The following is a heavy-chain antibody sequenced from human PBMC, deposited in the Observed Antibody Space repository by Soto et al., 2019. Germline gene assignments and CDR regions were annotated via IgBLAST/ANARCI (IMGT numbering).Heavy chain of an antibody. CDR2: IWYDGSNK. V-gene: IGHV3-33*01. J-gene: IGHJ4*02. CDR1: GFTFSSYG. Sequence: QVQLVESGGGVVQPGRSLRLSCAASGFTFSSYGMHWVRQAPGKGLEWVAVIWYDGSNKYYADSVKGRFTISRDNSKNTLDLQMNSRRAEDTAVDYGARADYGGNSSPFDYGGQGTLVTVSS. CDR3: ARADYGGNSSPFDY. D-gene: IGHD4-17*01.